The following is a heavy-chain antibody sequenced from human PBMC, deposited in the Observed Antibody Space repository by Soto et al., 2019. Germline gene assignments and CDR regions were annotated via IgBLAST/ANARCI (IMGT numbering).Heavy chain of an antibody. J-gene: IGHJ4*02. D-gene: IGHD1-26*01. Sequence: QVQLVESGGGVVQPGRSLRLSCAASGFTFSSYAMRWVRQAPGKGLEWVAVISYDGSNKYYADSVKGRFTISRDNSKNTLYLQMNSLRAEDTAVYYCAREEPSGEGAYDYWGQGTLVTVSS. CDR3: AREEPSGEGAYDY. CDR2: ISYDGSNK. V-gene: IGHV3-30-3*01. CDR1: GFTFSSYA.